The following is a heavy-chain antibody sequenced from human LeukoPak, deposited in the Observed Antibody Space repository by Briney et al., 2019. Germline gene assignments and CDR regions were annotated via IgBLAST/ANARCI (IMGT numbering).Heavy chain of an antibody. Sequence: GGSLRLSCAASGFTFSSYAMSWVRQAPGKGLEWVSAVSGSGSSTYYADSVKGRFTISRDNSKNTLYLQMNSLRAEDTAVYYCAKDRWELPLVPLVWDYWGQGTLVTVSS. CDR1: GFTFSSYA. J-gene: IGHJ4*02. V-gene: IGHV3-23*01. CDR2: VSGSGSST. CDR3: AKDRWELPLVPLVWDY. D-gene: IGHD1-26*01.